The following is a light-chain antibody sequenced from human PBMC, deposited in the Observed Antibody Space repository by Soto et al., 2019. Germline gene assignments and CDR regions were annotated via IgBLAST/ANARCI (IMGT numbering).Light chain of an antibody. CDR2: DNN. CDR1: GSNLGNNY. Sequence: QSVLTQPPSVSAAPGQKVTISCSGSGSNLGNNYVSWYQQFPGTAPQLLIYDNNKRPSGIPDRFSGSKSGASATLGITGLQTGDEADYYCGTWDSSLSAWVFGGGTKVTVL. J-gene: IGLJ3*02. CDR3: GTWDSSLSAWV. V-gene: IGLV1-51*01.